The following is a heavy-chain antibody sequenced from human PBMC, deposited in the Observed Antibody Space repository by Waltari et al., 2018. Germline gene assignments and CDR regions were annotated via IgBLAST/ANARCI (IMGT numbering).Heavy chain of an antibody. CDR1: GGTFSSYA. CDR3: ATRALVVVIAIGQDENAFDI. V-gene: IGHV1-69*13. D-gene: IGHD2-21*01. J-gene: IGHJ3*02. CDR2: IIPIFGTA. Sequence: QVQLVQSGAEVKKPGSSVKVSCKASGGTFSSYAISWVRQAPGQGLEWMGGIIPIFGTANYAQKFQGRVTITADTSTDTAYMELSSLRSEDTAVYYCATRALVVVIAIGQDENAFDIWGQGTMVTVSS.